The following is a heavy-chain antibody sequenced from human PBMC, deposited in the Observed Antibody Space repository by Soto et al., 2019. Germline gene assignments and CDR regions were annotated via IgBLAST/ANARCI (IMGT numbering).Heavy chain of an antibody. V-gene: IGHV4-39*01. Sequence: SETLSLTCTVSGGSISSSSYYWGWIRQPPGKGLEWIGSIYYSGSTYYNPSLKSRVTISVDTSKNQFSLKLSSVTAADTAVYYCARHGFKTSYYDFWSGYGGTSYFDYWGQGTLVTVSS. CDR2: IYYSGST. D-gene: IGHD3-3*01. CDR3: ARHGFKTSYYDFWSGYGGTSYFDY. J-gene: IGHJ4*02. CDR1: GGSISSSSYY.